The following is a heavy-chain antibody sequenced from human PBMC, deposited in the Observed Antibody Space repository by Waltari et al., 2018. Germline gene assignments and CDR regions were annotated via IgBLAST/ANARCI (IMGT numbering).Heavy chain of an antibody. CDR3: ARADGSSWPLSY. D-gene: IGHD6-13*01. CDR1: GFTFSIYS. J-gene: IGHJ4*02. V-gene: IGHV3-21*01. Sequence: EVQLVESGGGLVKPGGSLRLSCAASGFTFSIYSMNWVRQAPGKGLEWVSSIDSYSNYIYYADSVKGRFTISRDNAKNSLFLHMNTLRAEDTAVYYCARADGSSWPLSYWGQGTLVTVSS. CDR2: IDSYSNYI.